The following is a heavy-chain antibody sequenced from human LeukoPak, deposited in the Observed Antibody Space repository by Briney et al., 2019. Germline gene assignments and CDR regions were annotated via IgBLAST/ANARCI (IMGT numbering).Heavy chain of an antibody. CDR1: GASIGSRGSN. CDR2: IYSSGAT. V-gene: IGHV4-39*07. Sequence: SETLSLTCTVSGASIGSRGSNWGWIRQPPGQGLEWLGSIYSSGATYYSPSLQSRITMSLDTSKNQFSLKLNSVTAADTAHYFCARVDMIPGPLDYWGQGTLVTVSS. D-gene: IGHD3-16*01. J-gene: IGHJ4*02. CDR3: ARVDMIPGPLDY.